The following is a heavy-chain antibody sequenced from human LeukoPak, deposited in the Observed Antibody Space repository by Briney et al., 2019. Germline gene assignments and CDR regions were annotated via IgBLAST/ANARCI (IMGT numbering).Heavy chain of an antibody. D-gene: IGHD3-22*01. Sequence: GGSLRLSCAASRFTFSSYPMSWVRQAPGKGLEWVSFISPSGDGTSNAGSVEGRFTISRDNTRNTLYLQMNSLRDEDTGVYYCAIMHGYYDGSGFWVQWGQGTLVTVSS. CDR2: ISPSGDGT. V-gene: IGHV3-23*01. J-gene: IGHJ4*02. CDR3: AIMHGYYDGSGFWVQ. CDR1: RFTFSSYP.